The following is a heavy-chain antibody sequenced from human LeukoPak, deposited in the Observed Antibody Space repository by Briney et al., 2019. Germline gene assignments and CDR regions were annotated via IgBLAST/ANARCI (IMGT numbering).Heavy chain of an antibody. V-gene: IGHV1-18*01. Sequence: GASVTLSLTASGYTFTIYAMHWVRQAPGQGLEWMGWISAYNGNTNYAQKRQGRVTMTTDTSTSTAYMELRSLRSDDTAVYYCAREGYSSGWYRGAFDIWGQGTMVTVSS. D-gene: IGHD6-19*01. CDR2: ISAYNGNT. J-gene: IGHJ3*02. CDR1: GYTFTIYA. CDR3: AREGYSSGWYRGAFDI.